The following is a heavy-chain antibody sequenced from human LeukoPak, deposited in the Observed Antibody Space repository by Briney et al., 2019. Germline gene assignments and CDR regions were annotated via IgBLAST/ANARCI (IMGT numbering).Heavy chain of an antibody. CDR1: GGSISSYY. Sequence: SETLPLTCTVSGGSISSYYRSWIRQPPGKGLEWIGYIYYSGSTNYNPSLKSRVTISVDTSKNQFSLKLSSVTAADTAVYYCARIDYYDSSGYYYPSFDYWGQGTLVTVSS. CDR3: ARIDYYDSSGYYYPSFDY. V-gene: IGHV4-59*01. D-gene: IGHD3-22*01. J-gene: IGHJ4*02. CDR2: IYYSGST.